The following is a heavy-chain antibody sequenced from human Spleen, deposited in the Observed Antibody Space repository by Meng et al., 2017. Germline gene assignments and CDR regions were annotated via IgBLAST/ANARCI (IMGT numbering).Heavy chain of an antibody. CDR1: GGSINSGGYY. D-gene: IGHD6-13*01. CDR2: IYYSGST. J-gene: IGHJ4*02. Sequence: QVQLQESGPGLVKPSQTLSLTCTVSGGSINSGGYYWSWIRQHPGKGLEWIGYIYYSGSTNYNPSLKSRVTISVDTSKNQFSLKLSSVTAADTAVYYCARLRSSSWIYYFDYWGQGTLVTVSS. CDR3: ARLRSSSWIYYFDY. V-gene: IGHV4-61*08.